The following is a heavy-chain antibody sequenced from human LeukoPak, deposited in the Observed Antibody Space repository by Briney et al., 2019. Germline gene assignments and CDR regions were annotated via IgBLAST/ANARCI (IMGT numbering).Heavy chain of an antibody. CDR1: GFTFDGYA. CDR2: SSWNSGSI. Sequence: GGSVRLSCAASGFTFDGYAMHWVRQAPGKGLEWVSGSSWNSGSIGYAGCVKGRFTISRDTAKTTPYLQMTSLRAEDTALYYSAKARDPGPPVPEALRSGESGMDVWGQGTTVTASS. V-gene: IGHV3-9*01. CDR3: AKARDPGPPVPEALRSGESGMDV. J-gene: IGHJ6*02. D-gene: IGHD3-10*01.